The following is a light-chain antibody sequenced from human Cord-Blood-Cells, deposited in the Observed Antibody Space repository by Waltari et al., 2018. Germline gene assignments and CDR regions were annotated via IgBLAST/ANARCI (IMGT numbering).Light chain of an antibody. J-gene: IGKJ4*01. V-gene: IGKV3-11*01. CDR3: QQRSNWPPRLT. CDR1: KSVSRY. CDR2: DAS. Sequence: EIVLTYSLATLSSSTGERATLSCRASKSVSRYLAWYQQKPGQAPRLLIYDASNRATGIPARFSGSGSGTDFTLTISSLEPEDFAVYDCQQRSNWPPRLTFGGGTKVEIK.